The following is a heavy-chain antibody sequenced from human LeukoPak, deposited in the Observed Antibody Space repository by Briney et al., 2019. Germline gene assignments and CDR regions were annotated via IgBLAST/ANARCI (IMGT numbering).Heavy chain of an antibody. Sequence: GRSLRLPCAASGFTLSSYGMHWVRQAPGKGLEWVAVISFDGSNKFHVDSVKGRFTISRDNSKNTLYLQMNSLRAEDTAVYYCAKGVGGIVGATVDYWGQGTLVTVSS. D-gene: IGHD1-26*01. V-gene: IGHV3-30*18. CDR1: GFTLSSYG. CDR3: AKGVGGIVGATVDY. CDR2: ISFDGSNK. J-gene: IGHJ4*02.